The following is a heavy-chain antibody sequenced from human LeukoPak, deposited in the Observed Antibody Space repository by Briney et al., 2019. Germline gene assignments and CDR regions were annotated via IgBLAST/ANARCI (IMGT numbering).Heavy chain of an antibody. J-gene: IGHJ4*02. CDR1: GGSISSYY. CDR3: ARGIVGAELDY. Sequence: SETLSLTCTVSGGSISSYYWSWIRQPPGKGLEWIGYIYYSGSTNYNPSLKSRVTISVDTSKNQFSLKLSSVIAADTAVYYCARGIVGAELDYWGQGTLVTVSS. CDR2: IYYSGST. V-gene: IGHV4-59*01. D-gene: IGHD1-26*01.